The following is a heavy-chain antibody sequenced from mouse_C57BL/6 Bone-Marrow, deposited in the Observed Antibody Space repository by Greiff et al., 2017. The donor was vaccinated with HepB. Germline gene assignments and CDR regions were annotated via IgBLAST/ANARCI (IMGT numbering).Heavy chain of an antibody. Sequence: DVQLVESEGGLVQPGSSMKLSCTASGFTFSDYYMAWVRQVPEKGLEWVANINYDGSSTYYLDSLKSRFIISRDNAKNILYLQMSSLKSEDTATYYCARGGNWPYAMDYWGQGTSVTVSS. CDR1: GFTFSDYY. J-gene: IGHJ4*01. V-gene: IGHV5-16*01. D-gene: IGHD2-1*01. CDR3: ARGGNWPYAMDY. CDR2: INYDGSST.